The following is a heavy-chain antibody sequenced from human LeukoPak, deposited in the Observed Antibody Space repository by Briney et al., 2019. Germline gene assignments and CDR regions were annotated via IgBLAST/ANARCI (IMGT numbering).Heavy chain of an antibody. Sequence: GGSLRLSCAASGFTFSSYAMHWVRQAPGKGLEWVANIKEDGSEKYYVDSVKGRFTISRDNAKNSLYLQMNSLRAEDTAVYYCARVKGYFDLWGRGTLVTVSS. CDR2: IKEDGSEK. CDR3: ARVKGYFDL. V-gene: IGHV3-7*01. J-gene: IGHJ2*01. CDR1: GFTFSSYA.